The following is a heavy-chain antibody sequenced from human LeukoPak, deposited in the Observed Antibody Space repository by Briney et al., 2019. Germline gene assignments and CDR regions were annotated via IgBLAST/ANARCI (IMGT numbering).Heavy chain of an antibody. V-gene: IGHV4-34*01. CDR3: ARGPRVMRYGYLQFDY. D-gene: IGHD5-18*01. Sequence: AGGSLRLSCAASGFTFSSYAMSWVRQPPGKGLEWIGEINHSGSTNYNPSLKSRVTISVDTSKNQFSLKLSSVTAADTAVYYCARGPRVMRYGYLQFDYWGQGTLVTVSS. CDR1: GFTFSSYA. CDR2: INHSGST. J-gene: IGHJ4*02.